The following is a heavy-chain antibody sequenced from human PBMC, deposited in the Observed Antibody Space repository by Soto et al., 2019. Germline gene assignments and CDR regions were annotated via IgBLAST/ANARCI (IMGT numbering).Heavy chain of an antibody. D-gene: IGHD2-2*01. CDR3: ARDSRKYCSSTSCLSQNDY. CDR2: INHSGST. Sequence: PSETLSLTCAVYGGSFSGYYWSWIRQPPGKGLEWIGEINHSGSTNYNPSLKSRVTISVDTSKNQFSLKLSSVTAADTAVYYCARDSRKYCSSTSCLSQNDYWGQGNLVTVSS. J-gene: IGHJ4*02. V-gene: IGHV4-34*01. CDR1: GGSFSGYY.